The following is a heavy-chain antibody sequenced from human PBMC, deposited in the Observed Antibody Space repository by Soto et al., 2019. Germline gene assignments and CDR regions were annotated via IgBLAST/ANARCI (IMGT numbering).Heavy chain of an antibody. V-gene: IGHV1-2*02. J-gene: IGHJ4*02. CDR1: GSRCIDSY. Sequence: SVTLSCQTSGSRCIDSYIHWVRESPIQWLAWVGWISPGSASSTYADNFQCSVTMTRDRSTRTVYMALTGLISDDTAVYYYDTWSDAVGTYDSWGQGTLLTVSS. D-gene: IGHD6-19*01. CDR3: DTWSDAVGTYDS. CDR2: ISPGSASS.